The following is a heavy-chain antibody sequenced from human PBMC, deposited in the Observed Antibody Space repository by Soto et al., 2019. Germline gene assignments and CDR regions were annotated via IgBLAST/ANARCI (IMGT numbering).Heavy chain of an antibody. Sequence: EVQLLESGGGLVQPGGSLRLSCAASGFTFSSYAMSWVRQAPGKGLEWVSAISGSGGSTYYADSVKGRFTISRDNSKNALYLQMNGLRAEDTAVYYCANMPCSGWTSTCQLDYWGQGTLVTVSS. V-gene: IGHV3-23*01. CDR3: ANMPCSGWTSTCQLDY. CDR1: GFTFSSYA. J-gene: IGHJ4*02. D-gene: IGHD6-19*01. CDR2: ISGSGGST.